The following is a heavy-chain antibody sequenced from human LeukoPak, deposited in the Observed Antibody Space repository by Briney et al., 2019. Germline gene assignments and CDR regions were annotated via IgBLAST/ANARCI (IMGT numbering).Heavy chain of an antibody. J-gene: IGHJ4*02. V-gene: IGHV1-69*13. CDR3: ARESLAGTWPSDY. D-gene: IGHD6-19*01. Sequence: SVTVSCKASGGTFTTFAISWMRQAPGQGLKWMGAIVPIFGKSHYAQKMQGRLTITADESTNTAFMELARLTADDTAVYYCARESLAGTWPSDYWGQGTLVTASS. CDR2: IVPIFGKS. CDR1: GGTFTTFA.